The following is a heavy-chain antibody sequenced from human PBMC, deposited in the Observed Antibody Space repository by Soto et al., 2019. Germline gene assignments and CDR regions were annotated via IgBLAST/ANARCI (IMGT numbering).Heavy chain of an antibody. V-gene: IGHV3-30*18. CDR1: GFTFSSYG. D-gene: IGHD6-13*01. CDR3: AKDGIAAAGYYYYMDV. CDR2: ISYDGSNK. J-gene: IGHJ6*03. Sequence: QVQLVESGGGVVQPGRSLRLSCAASGFTFSSYGMHWVRQAPGKGLEWVAVISYDGSNKYYADSVKGRFTISRDNSKNTLYLQMNSLGAEDTAVYYCAKDGIAAAGYYYYMDVWGKGTTVTVSS.